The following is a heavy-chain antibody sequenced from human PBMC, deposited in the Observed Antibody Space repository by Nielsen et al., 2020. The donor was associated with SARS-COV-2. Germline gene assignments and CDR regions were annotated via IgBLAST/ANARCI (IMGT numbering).Heavy chain of an antibody. D-gene: IGHD2-15*01. J-gene: IGHJ3*02. CDR2: IRSYANEYAT. CDR3: ARAPDIVLLPTAIPI. Sequence: GESLKISCVASGFTFSGSAMHWVRQASGKGLEWLGRIRSYANEYATAYAASVKGRFTISRDDSKNTAYLQMNSLKTEDTAVYYCARAPDIVLLPTAIPIWGQGTMVPVSS. V-gene: IGHV3-73*01. CDR1: GFTFSGSA.